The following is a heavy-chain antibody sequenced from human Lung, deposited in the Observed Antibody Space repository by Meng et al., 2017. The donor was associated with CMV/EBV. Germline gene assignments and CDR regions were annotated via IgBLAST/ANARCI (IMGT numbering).Heavy chain of an antibody. CDR3: ARDRTGDCSSTSCYNYYYYGMDV. CDR1: GGTXSNYA. Sequence: SXXVSXKASGGTXSNYAFSWVRQAPGQGLEWMGGIIPIFGIANYAQKFQGRVTIATDESTSTAYMELISLRPEDTAVYYCARDRTGDCSSTSCYNYYYYGMDVWXEGTTVTVSS. J-gene: IGHJ6*04. CDR2: IIPIFGIA. V-gene: IGHV1-69*05. D-gene: IGHD2-2*02.